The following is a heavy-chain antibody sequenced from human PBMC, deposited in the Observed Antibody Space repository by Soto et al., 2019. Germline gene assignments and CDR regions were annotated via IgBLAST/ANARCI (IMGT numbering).Heavy chain of an antibody. CDR1: GYTFTGYY. Sequence: VASVKVSCKASGYTFTGYYMHWVRQAPGQGLEWMGWINPNSGGTNYAQKFQGWVTMTRDTSISTAYMELSRLRSDDTAVYYCASSQRYCSGGSCYSGYYGMDVWGQGTTVTVSS. CDR2: INPNSGGT. CDR3: ASSQRYCSGGSCYSGYYGMDV. J-gene: IGHJ6*02. V-gene: IGHV1-2*04. D-gene: IGHD2-15*01.